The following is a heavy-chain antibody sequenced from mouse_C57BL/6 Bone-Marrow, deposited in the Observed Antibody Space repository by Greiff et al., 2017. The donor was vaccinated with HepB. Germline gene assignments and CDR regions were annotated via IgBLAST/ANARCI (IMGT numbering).Heavy chain of an antibody. D-gene: IGHD3-2*01. J-gene: IGHJ2*01. CDR1: GYTFTSYW. CDR3: ARSTAGIDY. Sequence: QVQLQQPGAELVKPGASVKMSCKASGYTFTSYWITRVKPRPGQGLEWIGDIYPGSGSTNYNEKFKSKATLTVDTSSSTAYMQLSSLTSEDSAVYYCARSTAGIDYWGQGTTLTVSS. CDR2: IYPGSGST. V-gene: IGHV1-55*01.